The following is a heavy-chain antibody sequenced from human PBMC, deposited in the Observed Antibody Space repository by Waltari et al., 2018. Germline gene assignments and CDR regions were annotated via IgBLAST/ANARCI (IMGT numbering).Heavy chain of an antibody. J-gene: IGHJ3*02. D-gene: IGHD1-26*01. CDR3: ARDYSKVVGDAFDI. CDR2: IYTSRRT. CDR1: GGSISSGSYY. V-gene: IGHV4-61*02. Sequence: QVQLQESGPGLVNPSQTLSLTCTVSGGSISSGSYYWSWIRQPAGKGLEWIERIYTSRRTNDNPTHKSRVRRTVKTAKNQFCLKLSSVTAADTAVYCCARDYSKVVGDAFDIWGQGTMVTVSS.